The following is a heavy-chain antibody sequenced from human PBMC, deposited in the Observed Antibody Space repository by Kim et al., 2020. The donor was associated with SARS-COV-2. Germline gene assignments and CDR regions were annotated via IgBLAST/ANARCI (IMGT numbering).Heavy chain of an antibody. D-gene: IGHD2-21*02. J-gene: IGHJ3*02. V-gene: IGHV3-48*03. CDR1: GFSFSTYE. Sequence: GGSLRLSCAASGFSFSTYEMSWVRQAPGKGLEWVSYISGSGRGIHYADSVKGRITISSDNAKKSLFLQMNNLRAEDTAVYYCAGEVTVTPDAFDIWGQGTLVTVSS. CDR2: ISGSGRGI. CDR3: AGEVTVTPDAFDI.